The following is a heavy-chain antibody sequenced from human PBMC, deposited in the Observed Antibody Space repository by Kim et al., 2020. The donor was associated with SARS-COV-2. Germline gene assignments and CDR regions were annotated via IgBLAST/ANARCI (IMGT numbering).Heavy chain of an antibody. CDR3: ATHSIAARTFDY. V-gene: IGHV4-61*07. J-gene: IGHJ4*02. Sequence: NHNPSLKSRVTISVDTSKNQFSLKLSSVTAADTAVYYCATHSIAARTFDYWGQGTLVTVSS. D-gene: IGHD6-6*01.